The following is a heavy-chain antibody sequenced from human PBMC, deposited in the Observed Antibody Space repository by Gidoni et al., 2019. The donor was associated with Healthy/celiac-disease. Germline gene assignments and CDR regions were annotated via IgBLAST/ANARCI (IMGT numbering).Heavy chain of an antibody. J-gene: IGHJ4*02. CDR1: GFTFDDYA. V-gene: IGHV3-9*01. Sequence: EVQLVESGGGLVQPGRSLRLSCAASGFTFDDYAMHWVRQAPGKGLEWVSGISWNSGSIGYADSVKGRFTISRDNAKNSLYLQMNSLRAEDTALYYCAKQYRRDGYRIFSLWGQGTLVTVSS. D-gene: IGHD5-12*01. CDR2: ISWNSGSI. CDR3: AKQYRRDGYRIFSL.